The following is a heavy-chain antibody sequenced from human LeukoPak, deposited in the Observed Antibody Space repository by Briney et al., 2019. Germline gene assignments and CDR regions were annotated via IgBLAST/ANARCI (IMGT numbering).Heavy chain of an antibody. V-gene: IGHV1-69*13. Sequence: SVKVSCKASGGTFSSYAISWVRQAPGQGLEWMGGIIPIFGTANYAQKFQGRVTITADESTSTAYMELSSLRSEDTAVYYCARERAASIITMVRGVTDWFDPWGQGTLVTVSS. J-gene: IGHJ5*02. D-gene: IGHD3-10*01. CDR1: GGTFSSYA. CDR2: IIPIFGTA. CDR3: ARERAASIITMVRGVTDWFDP.